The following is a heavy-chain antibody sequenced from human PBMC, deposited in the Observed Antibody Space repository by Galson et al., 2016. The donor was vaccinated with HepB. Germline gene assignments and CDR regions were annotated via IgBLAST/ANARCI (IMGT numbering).Heavy chain of an antibody. CDR2: IYLAGST. CDR1: GFPVSDNY. V-gene: IGHV3-53*01. CDR3: AGYLSRRGGIDY. J-gene: IGHJ4*02. Sequence: SLRLSCAASGFPVSDNYMTWVRQAPGKGLECVAVIYLAGSTFYAASVRGRFTISRDDSADILYLQMTSLRAEDTAVYFCAGYLSRRGGIDYWGQGTLVAVSS. D-gene: IGHD2-21*01.